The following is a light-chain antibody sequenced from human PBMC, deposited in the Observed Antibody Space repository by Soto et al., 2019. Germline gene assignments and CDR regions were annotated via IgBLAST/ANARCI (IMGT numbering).Light chain of an antibody. CDR3: VQYDNVTNT. CDR1: QGISNH. J-gene: IGKJ5*01. Sequence: DIQMTQSPSSLSASVEDTVIITYRASQGISNHLNWYQQKPGKAPKLLIFAASSLQSCVPSRFTGSRSGLAFSLAIRGRPAQDIGAYYWVQYDNVTNTFAQGSRMEI. V-gene: IGKV1-39*01. CDR2: AAS.